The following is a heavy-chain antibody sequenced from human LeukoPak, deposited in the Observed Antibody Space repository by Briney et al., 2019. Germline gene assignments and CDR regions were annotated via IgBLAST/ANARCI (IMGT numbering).Heavy chain of an antibody. V-gene: IGHV3-48*03. Sequence: GGSLRLSCAASGFTFSSYEMNWVRQAPGKGLEWVSYISSSGSTIYYADSVKGRFTISRDNAKNSLYLQMNSLRAEGTAVYYCASSSPYYYYGMDVWGQGTTVTVSS. CDR1: GFTFSSYE. CDR3: ASSSPYYYYGMDV. D-gene: IGHD2-2*01. CDR2: ISSSGSTI. J-gene: IGHJ6*02.